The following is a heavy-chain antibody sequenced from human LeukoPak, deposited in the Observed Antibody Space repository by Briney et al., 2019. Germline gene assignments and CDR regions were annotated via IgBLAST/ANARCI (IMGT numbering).Heavy chain of an antibody. D-gene: IGHD3-22*01. J-gene: IGHJ4*02. Sequence: KSGGSLRLSCAASGFTFSSYSMNWVRQTPGKGLEWVSSISSSSSYIFYADSVKGRFTMSRDNAKKSLFLQMNSLRAEDTAVYYCAKDQKYYYDSSGPYDYWGQGTLVTVSS. CDR3: AKDQKYYYDSSGPYDY. CDR1: GFTFSSYS. CDR2: ISSSSSYI. V-gene: IGHV3-21*01.